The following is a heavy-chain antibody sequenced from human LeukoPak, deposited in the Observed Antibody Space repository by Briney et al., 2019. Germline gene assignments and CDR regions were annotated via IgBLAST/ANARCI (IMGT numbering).Heavy chain of an antibody. CDR3: ARDQRGRYCSSTSCDNWFDP. V-gene: IGHV4-38-2*02. D-gene: IGHD2-2*01. J-gene: IGHJ5*02. CDR1: GYSISSVYY. Sequence: SETLSLTCAVSGYSISSVYYWGWIRQPPGKGLEWIGSIYHSGSTYYNPSLKSRVTISVDTSKNQFSLKLSSVTAADTAVYYCARDQRGRYCSSTSCDNWFDPWGQGTLVTVSS. CDR2: IYHSGST.